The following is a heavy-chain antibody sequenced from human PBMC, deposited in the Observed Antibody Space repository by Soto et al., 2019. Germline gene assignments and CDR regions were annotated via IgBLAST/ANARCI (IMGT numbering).Heavy chain of an antibody. CDR3: AKDQNVLRCLEWLTALDY. D-gene: IGHD3-3*01. J-gene: IGHJ4*02. Sequence: GGSLRLSCAASGFTFSSHGTHWVRQAPGKGLEWVAVISSDERNKYYGDSVKGRFTISRDNSKNTLYLHMNSLRIEDTAVYYCAKDQNVLRCLEWLTALDYWGQGTLVTVSS. CDR1: GFTFSSHG. CDR2: ISSDERNK. V-gene: IGHV3-30*18.